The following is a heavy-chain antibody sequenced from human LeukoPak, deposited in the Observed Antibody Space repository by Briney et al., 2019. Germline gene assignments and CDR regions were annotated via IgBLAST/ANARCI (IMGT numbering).Heavy chain of an antibody. V-gene: IGHV1-69*04. D-gene: IGHD2-21*02. CDR1: GGTFSSYA. J-gene: IGHJ3*02. CDR3: ARGSYCGGDCSRTFDI. Sequence: SVKVSCKASGGTFSSYAISWVRQAPGQGLEWMGRIIPILGIANYAQKFQGRVTITADKSTSTAYMELSSLRSDDTAVYYCARGSYCGGDCSRTFDIWGQGTMVTVSS. CDR2: IIPILGIA.